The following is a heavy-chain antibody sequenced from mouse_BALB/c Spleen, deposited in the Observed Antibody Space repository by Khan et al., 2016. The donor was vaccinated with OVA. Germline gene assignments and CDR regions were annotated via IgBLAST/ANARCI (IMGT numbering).Heavy chain of an antibody. CDR1: GYTFTSHT. D-gene: IGHD2-14*01. CDR2: INPRSG. V-gene: IGHV1-4*01. J-gene: IGHJ4*01. Sequence: QVQLKESGAELARPGVSVKMSCKASGYTFTSHTMHWIKQRPGQGLEWIGYINPRSGYNQKLNDKATLTADISSSTAYMQLSSLTSEDSAVYYCARRTTEYALDYWGQGTSVTVSS. CDR3: ARRTTEYALDY.